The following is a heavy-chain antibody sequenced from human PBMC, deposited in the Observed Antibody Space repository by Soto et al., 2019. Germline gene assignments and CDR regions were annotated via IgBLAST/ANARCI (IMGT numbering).Heavy chain of an antibody. CDR1: GGSFSGYY. CDR3: ARGGEAPTDY. D-gene: IGHD3-16*01. V-gene: IGHV4-34*01. CDR2: INHSGST. Sequence: PSETLSLTCAVYGGSFSGYYWSWIRQPPGKGLEWIGEINHSGSTNYNPSLKSRVTISVDTSKNQFSLKLSSVTAADTAVYYCARGGEAPTDYWGQGTLVTVSS. J-gene: IGHJ4*02.